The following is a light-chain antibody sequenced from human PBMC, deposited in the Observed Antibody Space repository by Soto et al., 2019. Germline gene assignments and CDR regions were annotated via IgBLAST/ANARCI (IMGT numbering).Light chain of an antibody. CDR1: QSVSSSY. CDR3: QHYGSSPRYT. CDR2: DAS. J-gene: IGKJ2*01. V-gene: IGKV3-20*01. Sequence: EIVLTQSPGTLSLSPGERATLSCRASQSVSSSYLAWYQQKPGEAPRLLIYDASSRSTGMPDRFSGSGSGTDFTLTISRLEPDDVAVYYCQHYGSSPRYTFGQGTKLEIK.